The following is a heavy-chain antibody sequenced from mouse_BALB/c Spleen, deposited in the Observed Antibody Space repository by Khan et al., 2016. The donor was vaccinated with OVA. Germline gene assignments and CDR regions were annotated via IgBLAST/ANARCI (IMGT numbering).Heavy chain of an antibody. V-gene: IGHV2-2*02. J-gene: IGHJ3*01. CDR3: ARRGYDYGRGAWFAY. CDR2: IWSAGST. CDR1: GFSLTNYS. D-gene: IGHD2-4*01. Sequence: QVQLKQSGPGLVQPSQSLSITCTVSGFSLTNYSVHWVRQSPGKGLEWLGVIWSAGSTDYNAAFISRLSISKDNSRSQLFFKMNSLQPNDTAIYYWARRGYDYGRGAWFAYWGQGTLVTVSA.